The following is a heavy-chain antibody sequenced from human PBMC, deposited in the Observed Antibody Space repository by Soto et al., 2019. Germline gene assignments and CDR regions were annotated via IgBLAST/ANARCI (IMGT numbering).Heavy chain of an antibody. D-gene: IGHD5-12*01. CDR3: AREGWLRDYYYYMDV. J-gene: IGHJ6*03. CDR1: GYTFTSYA. CDR2: INAGNGNT. Sequence: ASVKVSCKASGYTFTSYAMHWVRQAPGQRLEWMGWINAGNGNTKYAQKFQGRVTITRDTSTSTAYMELSSLRSEDTAVYYCAREGWLRDYYYYMDVWGKGTTVTVSS. V-gene: IGHV1-3*01.